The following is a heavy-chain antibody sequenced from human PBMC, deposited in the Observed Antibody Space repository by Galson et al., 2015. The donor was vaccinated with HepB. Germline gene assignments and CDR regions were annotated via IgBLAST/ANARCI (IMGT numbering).Heavy chain of an antibody. Sequence: SVKVSCKASGYTFTSFGISWVRQAPGQGLEWAGWIRPDNGGTNYAQNLQDRVTMSTDTSTSTAYMELRSLRYDDTAVYYCARGPYFGELTRILVLQHWGQGSLVTVSS. J-gene: IGHJ1*01. V-gene: IGHV1-18*04. CDR3: ARGPYFGELTRILVLQH. CDR1: GYTFTSFG. D-gene: IGHD3-10*01. CDR2: IRPDNGGT.